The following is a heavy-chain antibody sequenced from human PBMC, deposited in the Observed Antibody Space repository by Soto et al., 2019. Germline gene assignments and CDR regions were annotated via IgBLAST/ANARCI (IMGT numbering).Heavy chain of an antibody. D-gene: IGHD5-18*01. J-gene: IGHJ6*02. CDR3: AKDRGVDTAMAESHYYYYGMDV. CDR2: ISYDGSNK. CDR1: GFPFSSYC. Sequence: QPGGSLRLSLAASGFPFSSYCVHWVRKDPGKGLEWVAVISYDGSNKYYADSVKGRFTISRDNSKNTLYLQMNSLRAEDTAVYYCAKDRGVDTAMAESHYYYYGMDVWGQGTTVTVSS. V-gene: IGHV3-30*18.